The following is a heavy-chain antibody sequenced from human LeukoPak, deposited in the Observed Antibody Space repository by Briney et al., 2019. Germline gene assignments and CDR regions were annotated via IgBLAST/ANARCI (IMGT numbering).Heavy chain of an antibody. D-gene: IGHD5-18*01. J-gene: IGHJ4*02. CDR3: AKGAASRGYTYVAN. CDR1: GFTFSNYA. Sequence: GGSLRLSCAVSGFTFSNYAMNWVRQAPGKGLEWVSGISGSGGSTYYSDSAKGRFTISRDNSNNTLYLQMNSLRAEDTAVYYCAKGAASRGYTYVANWGQGTLVTVSS. V-gene: IGHV3-23*01. CDR2: ISGSGGST.